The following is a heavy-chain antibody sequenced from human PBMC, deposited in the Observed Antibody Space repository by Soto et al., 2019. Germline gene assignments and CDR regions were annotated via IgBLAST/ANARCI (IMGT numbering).Heavy chain of an antibody. J-gene: IGHJ6*02. CDR1: GFTFSSYG. D-gene: IGHD6-19*01. CDR3: VKDGSGGWPSYYGLDV. Sequence: QVQLVESGGGGVQPGRSLRLSCAASGFTFSSYGIHWVRQAPGKGLEWVAVISYDGRNKYYADSVKGRFAISRDNSRNTLYLQMSSLRAEDTAVYYCVKDGSGGWPSYYGLDVWGQGTTVTVSS. V-gene: IGHV3-30*18. CDR2: ISYDGRNK.